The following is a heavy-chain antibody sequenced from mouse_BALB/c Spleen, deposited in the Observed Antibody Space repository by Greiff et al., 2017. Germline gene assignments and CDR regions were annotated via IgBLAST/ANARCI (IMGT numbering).Heavy chain of an antibody. D-gene: IGHD3-1*01. CDR3: ASGPYAMDY. V-gene: IGHV1-55*01. J-gene: IGHJ4*01. Sequence: QVQLKQPGAELVKPGTSVKLSCKASGYNFTSYWINWVKLRPGQGLEWIGDIYPGSGSTNYNEKFKSKATLTVDTSSSTAYMQLSSLASEDSALYYCASGPYAMDYWGQGTSVTVSS. CDR2: IYPGSGST. CDR1: GYNFTSYW.